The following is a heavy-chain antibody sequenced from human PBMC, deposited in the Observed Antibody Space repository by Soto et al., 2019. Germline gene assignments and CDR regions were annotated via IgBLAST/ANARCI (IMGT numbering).Heavy chain of an antibody. CDR1: GGTFSSYA. CDR2: IIPIFGTA. V-gene: IGHV1-69*13. Sequence: SVKVSCKASGGTFSSYASSWVRQAPGQGLEWMGGIIPIFGTANYAQKFQGRVTITADESTSTAYMELSSLRSEDTAVYYCARGGYRGYSYGYTDYWGQGTLVTV. D-gene: IGHD5-18*01. CDR3: ARGGYRGYSYGYTDY. J-gene: IGHJ4*02.